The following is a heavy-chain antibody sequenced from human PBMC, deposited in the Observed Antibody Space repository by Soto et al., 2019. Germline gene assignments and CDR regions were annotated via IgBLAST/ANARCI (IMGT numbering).Heavy chain of an antibody. CDR2: ISAYNGNT. J-gene: IGHJ5*02. D-gene: IGHD2-2*01. V-gene: IGHV1-18*04. CDR1: GYTFTSYG. CDR3: ARVDIVVVPAAYGLRYNWFDP. Sequence: ASVKVSCKASGYTFTSYGISWVRQAPGQGLEWMGWISAYNGNTNYAQKLQGRVTMTTDTSTSTAYMELRSLRSDDTAVYYCARVDIVVVPAAYGLRYNWFDPWCQGTLVTVSS.